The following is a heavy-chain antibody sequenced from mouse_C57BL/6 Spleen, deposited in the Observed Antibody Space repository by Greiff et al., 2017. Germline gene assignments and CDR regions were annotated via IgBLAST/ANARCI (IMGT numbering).Heavy chain of an antibody. J-gene: IGHJ3*01. CDR2: INPSTGGT. V-gene: IGHV1-42*01. D-gene: IGHD2-12*01. CDR3: ARGLHFYDGVDWFAY. CDR1: GYSFTGYY. Sequence: EVQLVESGPELVKPGASVKISCKASGYSFTGYYMNWVKQSPEKSLEWIGEINPSTGGTTYNQKFKAKATLTVDKSSSTAYMQLKSLTSEDSAVYYCARGLHFYDGVDWFAYWGQGTLVTVSA.